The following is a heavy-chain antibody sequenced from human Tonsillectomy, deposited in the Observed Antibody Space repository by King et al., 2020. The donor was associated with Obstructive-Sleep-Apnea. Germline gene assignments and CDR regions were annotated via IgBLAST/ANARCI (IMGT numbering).Heavy chain of an antibody. CDR3: TRDFGYASGWSFDY. CDR2: INSDGTST. Sequence: VQLVESGGGVDQPGGSLRLACAASGFTFSVDWMHGVHHAPGRGLVLFSRINSDGTSTSYADSVTGRLTISRDHAKSTLYLQMNSLTAEDTAVYYCTRDFGYASGWSFDYWGQGTLVTVSS. D-gene: IGHD6-19*01. V-gene: IGHV3-74*01. J-gene: IGHJ4*02. CDR1: GFTFSVDW.